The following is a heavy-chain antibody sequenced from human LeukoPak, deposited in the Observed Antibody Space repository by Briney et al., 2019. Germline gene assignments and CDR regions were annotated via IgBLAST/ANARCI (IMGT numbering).Heavy chain of an antibody. V-gene: IGHV3-9*01. J-gene: IGHJ6*02. CDR1: GFTFDNYV. CDR3: AKGGYSPNYYGMDV. Sequence: PGRSMRLSCVASGFTFDNYVMHWVRQTPGKGLEWVSGISWNSVTIGYADSAKGRFTTSRDNAKSSLYLQMNSLRGEDTALYYCAKGGYSPNYYGMDVWGQGTTVTVSS. D-gene: IGHD5-18*01. CDR2: ISWNSVTI.